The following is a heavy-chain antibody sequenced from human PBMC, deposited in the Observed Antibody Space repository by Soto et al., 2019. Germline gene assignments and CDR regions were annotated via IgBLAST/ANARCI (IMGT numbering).Heavy chain of an antibody. V-gene: IGHV3-30*18. CDR2: ISYDGSNK. J-gene: IGHJ6*02. D-gene: IGHD3-3*01. Sequence: GGSLRLSCAASGFTFSSYGMHWVRQAPGKGLEWVAVISYDGSNKYYADSVKGRFTISRDNSKNTLYLQMNSLRAEDTAVYYCAKEVQITIFGVVPYYYYYGMDVWGQGTTVTVSS. CDR1: GFTFSSYG. CDR3: AKEVQITIFGVVPYYYYYGMDV.